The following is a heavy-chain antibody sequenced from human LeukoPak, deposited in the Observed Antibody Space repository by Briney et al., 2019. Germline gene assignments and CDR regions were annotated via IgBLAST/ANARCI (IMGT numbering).Heavy chain of an antibody. V-gene: IGHV4-61*02. Sequence: SQTLSLTCTVSGGSISSGSYYWSWIRQPAGKGLEWIGRIYTSGSTNYNPSLKSRVTISVDTSKNQFSLKLSSVTAADTAVYYCAREYSSSSGGYYFDYWGQGTLVTVFS. CDR1: GGSISSGSYY. CDR3: AREYSSSSGGYYFDY. J-gene: IGHJ4*02. D-gene: IGHD6-6*01. CDR2: IYTSGST.